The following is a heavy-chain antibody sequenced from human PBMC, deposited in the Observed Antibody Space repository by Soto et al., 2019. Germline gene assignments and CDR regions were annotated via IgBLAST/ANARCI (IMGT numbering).Heavy chain of an antibody. CDR1: GGTFSSYA. CDR3: ARVARIVRGGYSGDDAFDI. V-gene: IGHV1-69*10. J-gene: IGHJ3*02. D-gene: IGHD5-12*01. Sequence: ASVKVSCKASGGTFSSYAISWVRQAPGQGLEWMGGIIPIFGIANYAQKFQGRVTLTADKSTSTAYMELSSLRSEDTAVYYCARVARIVRGGYSGDDAFDIWGQGTMVTVSS. CDR2: IIPIFGIA.